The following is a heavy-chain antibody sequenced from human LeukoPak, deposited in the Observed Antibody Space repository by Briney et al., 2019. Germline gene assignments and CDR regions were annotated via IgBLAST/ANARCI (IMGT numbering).Heavy chain of an antibody. CDR3: AREGYNDILTGYLSIEDY. V-gene: IGHV1-18*01. CDR2: ISAYNGNT. J-gene: IGHJ4*02. D-gene: IGHD3-9*01. CDR1: GYTFTSYG. Sequence: ASVTVSCKASGYTFTSYGISWLRQAPAQGLEGMGLISAYNGNTNYAHKLQGRATITTETSSNKDYIALSSLSSDDRGVYDCAREGYNDILTGYLSIEDYWAQGTLVTVSS.